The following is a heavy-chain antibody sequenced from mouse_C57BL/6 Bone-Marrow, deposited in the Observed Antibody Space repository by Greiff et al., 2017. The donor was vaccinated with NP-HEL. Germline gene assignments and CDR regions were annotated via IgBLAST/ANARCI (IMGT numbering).Heavy chain of an antibody. D-gene: IGHD1-1*01. J-gene: IGHJ4*01. CDR3: ARHNYGSSYEAMDY. CDR1: GFSLTSYG. CDR2: IWSDGST. Sequence: VKLVESGPGLVAPSQSLSITCTVSGFSLTSYGVHWVRQPPGKGLEWLVVIWSDGSTTYNSALKSRLSISKDNSKSQVFLKMNSLQTDDTAMYYCARHNYGSSYEAMDYWGQGTSVTVSS. V-gene: IGHV2-6-1*01.